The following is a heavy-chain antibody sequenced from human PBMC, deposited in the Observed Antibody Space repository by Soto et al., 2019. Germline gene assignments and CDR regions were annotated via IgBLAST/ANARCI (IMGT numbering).Heavy chain of an antibody. Sequence: QVQLVESGGGVVQPGRSLRLSCVASGFTFSNYGMHWVRQAPGKGLEWVAFIWYDGSNKYYGDSVKARFTFSRDNSKNTMYLQLNSLRAEDTAVYYCARGGRNGGNAPGYFDLWGRGTLVTVSP. CDR3: ARGGRNGGNAPGYFDL. V-gene: IGHV3-33*01. CDR2: IWYDGSNK. J-gene: IGHJ2*01. CDR1: GFTFSNYG. D-gene: IGHD2-15*01.